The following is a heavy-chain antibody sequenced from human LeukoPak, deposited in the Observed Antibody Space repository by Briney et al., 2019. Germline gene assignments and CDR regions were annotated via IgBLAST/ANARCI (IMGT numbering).Heavy chain of an antibody. V-gene: IGHV3-11*05. CDR2: IGGSGADT. J-gene: IGHJ4*02. CDR1: GFTFSDCY. D-gene: IGHD2-15*01. CDR3: ASEYCSGGNCYFDY. Sequence: PGGSLRLSCAASGFTFSDCYMSWFRQAPGKGLEWLSYIGGSGADTNYADSVKGRFTTSRDNAKSSLYLQMNSLRAEDTAIYYCASEYCSGGNCYFDYWGQGTLVTVSS.